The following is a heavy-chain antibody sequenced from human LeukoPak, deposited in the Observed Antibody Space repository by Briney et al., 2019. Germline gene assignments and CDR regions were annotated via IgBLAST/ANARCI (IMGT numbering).Heavy chain of an antibody. CDR1: GGSIGSGGYS. D-gene: IGHD3-16*01. V-gene: IGHV4-30-2*01. Sequence: SQTLSLTCAVSGGSIGSGGYSWSWIRQPPGKGLEWIGYIYHSGSTYYNPSLKSRVTISVDRSKNQFSLKLSSVTAVDTAVYYCARGWGKSQTFDYWGQGTLVTVSS. CDR3: ARGWGKSQTFDY. J-gene: IGHJ4*02. CDR2: IYHSGST.